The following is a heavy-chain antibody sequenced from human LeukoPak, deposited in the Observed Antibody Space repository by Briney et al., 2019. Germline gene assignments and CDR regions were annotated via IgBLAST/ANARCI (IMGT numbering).Heavy chain of an antibody. D-gene: IGHD6-6*01. CDR1: GGSISSSSYY. J-gene: IGHJ4*02. CDR3: ARGRSMAGFDY. CDR2: IYYSGST. V-gene: IGHV4-39*07. Sequence: PSETLSLTCTVSGGSISSSSYYWGWIRQPPGKGLEWIGSIYYSGSTYYNPSLKSRVTISVDTSKNQFSLKLSSVTAADTAVYYCARGRSMAGFDYWGQGTLVTVSS.